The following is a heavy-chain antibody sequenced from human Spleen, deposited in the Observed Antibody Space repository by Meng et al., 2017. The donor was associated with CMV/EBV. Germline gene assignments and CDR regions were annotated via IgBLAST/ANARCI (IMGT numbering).Heavy chain of an antibody. CDR2: ITWNSGNM. J-gene: IGHJ4*02. D-gene: IGHD1-1*01. CDR3: AKDLAGQKLDNYLGWVDY. Sequence: SLKISCVGSGFTFDDYAMHWVRQAPGRGLEWVSGITWNSGNMGYADSLKGRFIISRDNAKNSLYLQINSLRTEDTALYYCAKDLAGQKLDNYLGWVDYWGQGTLVTVSS. V-gene: IGHV3-9*01. CDR1: GFTFDDYA.